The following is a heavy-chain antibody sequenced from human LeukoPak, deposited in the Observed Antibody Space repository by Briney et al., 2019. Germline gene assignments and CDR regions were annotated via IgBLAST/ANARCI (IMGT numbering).Heavy chain of an antibody. CDR2: IYYSGST. CDR1: GGSISSYY. D-gene: IGHD3-22*01. V-gene: IGHV4-59*12. CDR3: ARIKPYYYDSSGYPNDY. Sequence: SETLSLTCTVSGGSISSYYWSWIRQPPGKGLEWIGYIYYSGSTNYNPSLKSRVTISVDTSKNQFSLKLSSVTAADTAVYYCARIKPYYYDSSGYPNDYWGQGTLVTVSS. J-gene: IGHJ4*02.